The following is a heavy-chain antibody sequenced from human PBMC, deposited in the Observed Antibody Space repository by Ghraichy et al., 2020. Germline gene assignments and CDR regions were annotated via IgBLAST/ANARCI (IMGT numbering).Heavy chain of an antibody. J-gene: IGHJ4*02. CDR1: GFSFSSYC. CDR3: ARDVGYCADC. Sequence: GGSLRLSCAASGFSFSSYCMTWVRQAPGKGLEWVANINQDETNKNYVDSVKGRFTISRDNAKNSLYLQMNSLRAEDTAVYYCARDVGYCADCWGEGTLGTVSS. CDR2: INQDETNK. D-gene: IGHD2-15*01. V-gene: IGHV3-7*01.